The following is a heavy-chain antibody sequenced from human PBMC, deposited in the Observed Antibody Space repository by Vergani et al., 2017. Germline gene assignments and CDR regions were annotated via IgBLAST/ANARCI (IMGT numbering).Heavy chain of an antibody. V-gene: IGHV1-69*06. D-gene: IGHD5-12*01. Sequence: QVQLVQSGAEVKKPGSSVKVSCKASGGTFSSSAINWVRQAPGQGLEWMGGIIPIFDTADYAQKFQGRLTITADKSTSTAYMELSSLRSDDTAVYYCARIGYSGYDRPGMGAFDIWGQGTMVTVSS. CDR1: GGTFSSSA. CDR2: IIPIFDTA. J-gene: IGHJ3*02. CDR3: ARIGYSGYDRPGMGAFDI.